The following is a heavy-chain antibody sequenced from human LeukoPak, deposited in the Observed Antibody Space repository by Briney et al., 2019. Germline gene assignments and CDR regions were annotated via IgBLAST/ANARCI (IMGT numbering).Heavy chain of an antibody. CDR2: ISWNSGRI. V-gene: IGHV3-9*01. D-gene: IGHD1-26*01. J-gene: IGHJ3*02. CDR1: GFTFNDYA. CDR3: AKDRYSGSYADAFDI. Sequence: GRSLRLSCAASGFTFNDYAMHWVRQAPGKGLEWVSGISWNSGRIGYADSVKGRFTISRDNAKNSLYLQMNSLRAEDTALYYCAKDRYSGSYADAFDIWGQGTMVTVSS.